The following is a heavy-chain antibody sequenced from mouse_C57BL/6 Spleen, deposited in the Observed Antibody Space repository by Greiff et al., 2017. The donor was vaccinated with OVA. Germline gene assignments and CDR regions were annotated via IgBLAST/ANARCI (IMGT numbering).Heavy chain of an antibody. CDR2: IYPRSGNT. CDR3: ARERNYSNNKGGYAMDY. D-gene: IGHD2-5*01. J-gene: IGHJ4*01. V-gene: IGHV1-81*01. Sequence: QVQLKQSGAELARPGASVKLSCKASGYTFTSYGISWVKQRTGQGLEWIGEIYPRSGNTYYNEKYKGKATLTADKSSSTAYMELRSLTSEDSAVYFCARERNYSNNKGGYAMDYWGQGTSVTVSS. CDR1: GYTFTSYG.